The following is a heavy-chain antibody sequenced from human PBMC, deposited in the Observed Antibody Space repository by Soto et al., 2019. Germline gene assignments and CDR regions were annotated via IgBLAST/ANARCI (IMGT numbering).Heavy chain of an antibody. CDR2: ISSSSSYI. D-gene: IGHD2-2*01. V-gene: IGHV3-21*01. J-gene: IGHJ5*02. CDR1: GFTFSIYS. CDR3: ARDQNQPLDTWFDP. Sequence: GGSLRLSCAASGFTFSIYSMNWVRQAPGKGLEWVSSISSSSSYIYYADSVKGRFTISRDNAKNSLYLQMNSLRAEDTAVYYCARDQNQPLDTWFDPWGQGTLVPVSS.